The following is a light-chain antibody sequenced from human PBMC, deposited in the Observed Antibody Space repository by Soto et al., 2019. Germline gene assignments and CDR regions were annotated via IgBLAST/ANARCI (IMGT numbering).Light chain of an antibody. J-gene: IGKJ1*01. CDR3: QQYNSYRT. Sequence: DIQMTQSPSALSASVGDRVTITGRASQSISSWLAWYQQKPGKAPKLLIYKASILESGVPSRFSGSGSGTEFTLTISSLQPDDVATYYCQQYNSYRTFGQGTKVEIK. V-gene: IGKV1-5*03. CDR2: KAS. CDR1: QSISSW.